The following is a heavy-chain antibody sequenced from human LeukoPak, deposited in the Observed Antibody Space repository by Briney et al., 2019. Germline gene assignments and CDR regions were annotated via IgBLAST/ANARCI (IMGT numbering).Heavy chain of an antibody. V-gene: IGHV4-34*01. CDR1: GGSFSGYY. CDR3: ARGGWDYYGSGSYSPYYFDY. CDR2: INHSGST. J-gene: IGHJ4*02. Sequence: SETLSLTCAVYGGSFSGYYWSWIRQPPGKGLEWIGEINHSGSTNYNPSLKSRVTISEDTSKNQFSLKLSSVTAADTAVYYCARGGWDYYGSGSYSPYYFDYWGQGTLVTVSS. D-gene: IGHD3-10*01.